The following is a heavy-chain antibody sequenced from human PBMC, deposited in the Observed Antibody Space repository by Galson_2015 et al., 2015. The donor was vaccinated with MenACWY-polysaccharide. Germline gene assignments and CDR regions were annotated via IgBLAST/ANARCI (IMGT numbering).Heavy chain of an antibody. V-gene: IGHV1-2*04. J-gene: IGHJ4*02. CDR1: GYTFTDSY. CDR3: AREERSTTMVSPDS. D-gene: IGHD5-18*01. CDR2: INPKSGAT. Sequence: SVKVSCKASGYTFTDSYIHWVRQAPGEGLQWMGWINPKSGATNYAQNFQGWVTMTRDTPITTAYMELSRLTSDDTAVYYCAREERSTTMVSPDSWGQGTLVTVSS.